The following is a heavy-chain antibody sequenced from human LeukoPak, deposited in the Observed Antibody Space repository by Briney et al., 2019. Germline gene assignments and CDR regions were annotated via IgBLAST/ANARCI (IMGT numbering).Heavy chain of an antibody. V-gene: IGHV3-30-3*01. CDR1: GFTFSSYA. CDR2: ISYDGSNK. CDR3: AKDRKGGHYDSSGYSN. J-gene: IGHJ4*02. D-gene: IGHD3-22*01. Sequence: GGSLRLSFAASGFTFSSYAMHWVRQAPGKGLEWVAVISYDGSNKYYADSVKGRFTTSRDNSKNTLYLQMNSLRAEDTAVYYCAKDRKGGHYDSSGYSNWGQGTLVTVSS.